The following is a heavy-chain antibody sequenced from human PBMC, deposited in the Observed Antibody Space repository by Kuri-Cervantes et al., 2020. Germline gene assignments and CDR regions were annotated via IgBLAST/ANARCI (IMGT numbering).Heavy chain of an antibody. Sequence: GESLKISCAASGFTFSSYGMHWVRQAPGKGLEWVAVISYDGSNKYYADSVKGRFTISRDNSKNTLYLQMNSLRAEDTAVYYCAKEGQLVRGGHYYYYYGMDVWGQGTTVTVSS. CDR3: AKEGQLVRGGHYYYYYGMDV. V-gene: IGHV3-30*18. D-gene: IGHD6-6*01. CDR2: ISYDGSNK. CDR1: GFTFSSYG. J-gene: IGHJ6*02.